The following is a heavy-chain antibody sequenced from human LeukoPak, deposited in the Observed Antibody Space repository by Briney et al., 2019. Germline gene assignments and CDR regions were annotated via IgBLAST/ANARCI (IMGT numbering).Heavy chain of an antibody. CDR2: INHSGST. D-gene: IGHD4-17*01. CDR1: GGSFSGYY. Sequence: SETLSLTCAVYGGSFSGYYWSWIRQPPGKGLEWIGEINHSGSTNYNPSLESRVTISVDTSKNQFSLKLSSVTAADTAVYYCARGHGYSDYWGQGTLVTVSS. V-gene: IGHV4-34*01. CDR3: ARGHGYSDY. J-gene: IGHJ4*02.